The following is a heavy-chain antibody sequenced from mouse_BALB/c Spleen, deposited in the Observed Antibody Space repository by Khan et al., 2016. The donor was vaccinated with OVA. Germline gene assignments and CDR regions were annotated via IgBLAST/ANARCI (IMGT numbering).Heavy chain of an antibody. Sequence: GERGEDGGDFVRPGGSLKLSCAASGFTFSTYGMSWVRQTPDKRLEWVATINTGGAYTYYPDTVKGRFTISRDNAKNTLYLQLSSLKSEDTAIYYCARLAYYYNSEGFAYWGRGTLVTVSA. V-gene: IGHV5-6*01. CDR3: ARLAYYYNSEGFAY. D-gene: IGHD1-1*01. J-gene: IGHJ3*01. CDR1: GFTFSTYG. CDR2: INTGGAYT.